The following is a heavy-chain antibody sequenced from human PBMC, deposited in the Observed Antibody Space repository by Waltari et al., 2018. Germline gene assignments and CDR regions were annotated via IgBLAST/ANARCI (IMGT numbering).Heavy chain of an antibody. CDR1: GFTSSSYA. CDR2: ISYDGSNK. V-gene: IGHV3-30-3*01. CDR3: AREELELIGY. Sequence: QAQLVDSGGGVVQPGRSLTLSCAASGFTSSSYAMHWVRQAPGKGLEWVAVISYDGSNKYYADSVKGRFTISRDNSKNTLYLQMNSLRAEDTAVYYCAREELELIGYWGQGTLVTVSS. D-gene: IGHD1-7*01. J-gene: IGHJ4*02.